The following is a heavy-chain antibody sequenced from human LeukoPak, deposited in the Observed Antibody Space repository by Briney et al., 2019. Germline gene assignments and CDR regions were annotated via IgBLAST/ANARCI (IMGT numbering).Heavy chain of an antibody. CDR1: GFTFSIYS. Sequence: GGSLRLSCAASGFTFSIYSMNWVCHAPGKGLEWISYINSGGGTTYYADSVKGRFTISRDNAKNSLYLQMNSLRAEDTAVYYCTKEVRFQIDYWGQGTLVTVSA. D-gene: IGHD3-3*01. J-gene: IGHJ4*02. V-gene: IGHV3-48*01. CDR2: INSGGGTT. CDR3: TKEVRFQIDY.